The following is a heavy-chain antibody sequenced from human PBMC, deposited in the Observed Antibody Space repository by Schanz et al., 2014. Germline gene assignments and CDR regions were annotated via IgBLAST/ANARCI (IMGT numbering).Heavy chain of an antibody. CDR2: IGGSGDST. CDR1: GFTVSSNY. CDR3: AKDHPSSGWPAFDV. V-gene: IGHV3-53*01. Sequence: EVQLVESGGGLIQPGGSLRLSCAVFGFTVSSNYMTWVRQAPGKGLEWVSGIGGSGDSTHYADSVRGRFAISRDLSSNTLYLQMNSLRADDSAIYYCAKDHPSSGWPAFDVWGQGTQVTVSS. J-gene: IGHJ4*02. D-gene: IGHD6-19*01.